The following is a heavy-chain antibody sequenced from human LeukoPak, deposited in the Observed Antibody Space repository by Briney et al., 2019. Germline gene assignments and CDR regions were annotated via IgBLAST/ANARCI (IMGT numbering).Heavy chain of an antibody. J-gene: IGHJ6*02. Sequence: GGSLRLSCAASGFTFSSYAMSWVRQAPGKGLEWVSGISWNSGGIGYADSVKGRFTISRDNAKNSLYLQMNSLRAEDTALYYCAKDYDFWTGYGMDVWGQGTTVTVSS. V-gene: IGHV3-9*01. D-gene: IGHD3-3*01. CDR2: ISWNSGGI. CDR1: GFTFSSYA. CDR3: AKDYDFWTGYGMDV.